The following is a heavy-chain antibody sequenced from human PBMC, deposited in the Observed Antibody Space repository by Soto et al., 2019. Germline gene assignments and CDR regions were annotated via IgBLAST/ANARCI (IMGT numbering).Heavy chain of an antibody. CDR1: GFTFSSYS. Sequence: PGGSLRLSCAASGFTFSSYSMNWVRQAPGKGLEWVSYISSSSTIYYADSVKGRFTISRDNAKNSLYLQMNSLRAEDTAVYYCARVVISGSYLEYWGQGTLVTVSS. D-gene: IGHD1-26*01. V-gene: IGHV3-48*01. CDR3: ARVVISGSYLEY. CDR2: ISSSSTI. J-gene: IGHJ4*02.